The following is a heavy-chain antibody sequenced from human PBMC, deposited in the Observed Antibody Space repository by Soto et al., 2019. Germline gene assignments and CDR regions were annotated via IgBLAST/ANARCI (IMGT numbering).Heavy chain of an antibody. CDR3: RKVLVGATGRPDSAS. D-gene: IGHD2-15*01. Sequence: SETLSLTCTVSGGSIYRSGYYWRRIHQPPGRGLEWFGNIDHNGVTYSNPSLKSRVTISRDKSKNQISLKLTSVTAADTALYYCRKVLVGATGRPDSASWGPGTLVTV. CDR2: IDHNGVT. CDR1: GGSIYRSGYY. J-gene: IGHJ4*02. V-gene: IGHV4-39*01.